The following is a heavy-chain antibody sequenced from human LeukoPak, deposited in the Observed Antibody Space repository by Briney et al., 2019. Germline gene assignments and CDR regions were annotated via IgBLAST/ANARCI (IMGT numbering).Heavy chain of an antibody. D-gene: IGHD3-16*02. Sequence: SQTLSLTCTVSGGSISSGGYYWSWIRQHPGKGLEWVGYIYYSGSTYYNPSLRSRVTISVDTSTTQFSLKLSSVTAADTAVYYCARVGREYDYVWGSYRQPLDYWGQGTLVTVSS. V-gene: IGHV4-31*03. CDR3: ARVGREYDYVWGSYRQPLDY. CDR2: IYYSGST. CDR1: GGSISSGGYY. J-gene: IGHJ4*02.